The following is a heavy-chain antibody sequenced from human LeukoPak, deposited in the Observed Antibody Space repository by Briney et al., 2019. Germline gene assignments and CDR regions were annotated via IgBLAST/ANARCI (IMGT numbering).Heavy chain of an antibody. D-gene: IGHD6-13*01. CDR1: GLTFSSYG. J-gene: IGHJ4*02. V-gene: IGHV3-30*18. Sequence: GGSLRLSCAASGLTFSSYGMHWVRQAPGKGLEWVAVISYDGSNKYYADSVKGRFTISRDNSKNTLYLQMNSLRAEDTAVYYCAKDSSSSPLYYFDYWGQGTLVTVSS. CDR2: ISYDGSNK. CDR3: AKDSSSSPLYYFDY.